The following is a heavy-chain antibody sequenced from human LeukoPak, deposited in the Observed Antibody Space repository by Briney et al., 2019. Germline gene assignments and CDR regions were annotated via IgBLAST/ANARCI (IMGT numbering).Heavy chain of an antibody. CDR2: IYYSVST. V-gene: IGHV4-59*01. D-gene: IGHD6-19*01. CDR3: ARETGSSSGWYVIMDV. J-gene: IGHJ6*03. Sequence: NSSETLSLTGSVSGGSISGYYWSWIRQPPGKGREGSGYIYYSVSTNYNPSLKSRVTISVDTPKNEFSLELSSVTGADAGVFLCARETGSSSGWYVIMDVWGKGKTGTISS. CDR1: GGSISGYY.